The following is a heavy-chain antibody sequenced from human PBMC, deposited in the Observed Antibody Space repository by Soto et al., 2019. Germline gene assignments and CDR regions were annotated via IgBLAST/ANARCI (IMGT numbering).Heavy chain of an antibody. V-gene: IGHV2-5*02. Sequence: QITLKESGPTLVKPTQTLTLTCTFSGFSFSINGVAVGWIRRPPGQALEWLALIYWDDDQRYNPSLKNRLTITKDTSRNQVVLTMTNTDPVDTATYYCAHKRDVSRGFKSWGQGTLVTVSS. CDR2: IYWDDDQ. CDR1: GFSFSINGVA. J-gene: IGHJ5*01. CDR3: AHKRDVSRGFKS.